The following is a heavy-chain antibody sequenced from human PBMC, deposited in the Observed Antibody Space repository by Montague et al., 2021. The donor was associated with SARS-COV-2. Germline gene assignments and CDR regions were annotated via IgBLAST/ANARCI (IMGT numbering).Heavy chain of an antibody. CDR1: GGSIKSMRYY. CDR2: VDYTGDT. Sequence: SETLSLTCSVSGGSIKSMRYYWGWIRQSPGKGLEWIASVDYTGDTHHTPSLAARTAISIDTSTNHFSLNLTSVAADDTAVYYCATDRAGHYYLDIWGQGTPVIVSS. J-gene: IGHJ4*01. CDR3: ATDRAGHYYLDI. D-gene: IGHD1-14*01. V-gene: IGHV4-39*01.